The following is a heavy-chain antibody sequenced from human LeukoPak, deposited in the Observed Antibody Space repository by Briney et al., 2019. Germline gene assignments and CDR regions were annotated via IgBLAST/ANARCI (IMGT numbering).Heavy chain of an antibody. CDR1: GGSISSYY. CDR2: IKQDGSEK. Sequence: ETLSLTCTVSGGSISSYYWSWVRQAPGKGLEWVANIKQDGSEKYYVDSVKGRFTISRDNAKNSLYLQMNSLRAEDTAVYYCARVKVVPAPYYFDYWGQGTLVTVSS. J-gene: IGHJ4*02. CDR3: ARVKVVPAPYYFDY. D-gene: IGHD2-2*01. V-gene: IGHV3-7*01.